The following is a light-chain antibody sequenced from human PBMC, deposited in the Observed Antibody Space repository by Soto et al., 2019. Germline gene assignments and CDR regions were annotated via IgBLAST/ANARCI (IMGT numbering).Light chain of an antibody. V-gene: IGKV1-39*01. Sequence: DIPMSQSPSSLSASVGDRVTIACRASQTINNSLNWYQQTPGRAPKLLIYATSLLQTGVPSRFSGSGSGTDFTLTISSLQPEDFATYYCQQTSSAPRTFGPGTKVDIK. CDR2: ATS. J-gene: IGKJ1*01. CDR3: QQTSSAPRT. CDR1: QTINNS.